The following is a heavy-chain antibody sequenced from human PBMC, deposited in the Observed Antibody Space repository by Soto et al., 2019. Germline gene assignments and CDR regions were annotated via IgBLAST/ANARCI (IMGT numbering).Heavy chain of an antibody. V-gene: IGHV1-46*01. J-gene: IGHJ6*02. D-gene: IGHD3-3*01. CDR2: INPSGGST. CDR3: ASIGYYDFWSGSPLYYYGMDV. CDR1: GYTFTSYY. Sequence: ASVKVSCKASGYTFTSYYMHWVRQAPGQGLEWMGIINPSGGSTSYAQKFQGRVTMTRDTSTSTVYMELSSLRSEDTAVYYCASIGYYDFWSGSPLYYYGMDVWGQGXTVTV.